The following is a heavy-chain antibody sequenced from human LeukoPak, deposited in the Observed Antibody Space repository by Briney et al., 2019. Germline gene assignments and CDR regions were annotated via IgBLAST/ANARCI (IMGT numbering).Heavy chain of an antibody. CDR2: IYHSGST. CDR3: ARDLIVFPYNWFDP. V-gene: IGHV4-4*02. D-gene: IGHD2-15*01. Sequence: SETLSLTCAVSGGSISSSNWWSWVRQPPGKGLEWIGEIYHSGSTNYNPSLKSRVTISVDKSKNQFSLKLSSVTAADTAVYYCARDLIVFPYNWFDPWGPGTLVTVSS. CDR1: GGSISSSNW. J-gene: IGHJ5*02.